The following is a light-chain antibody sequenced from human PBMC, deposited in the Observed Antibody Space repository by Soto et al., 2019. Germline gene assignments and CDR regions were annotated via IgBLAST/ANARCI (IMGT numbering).Light chain of an antibody. J-gene: IGKJ3*01. CDR3: QQYNNWRLT. CDR1: QSVSST. V-gene: IGKV3-15*01. Sequence: EIVMTQSPATLSVSPGERATLSCRASQSVSSTLAWSQQKPGQAPRLLIYGASTRSTGIPARSRGSGSWTEFTLTISSPQSEDLAVYYGQQYNNWRLTFGPGTKVDIK. CDR2: GAS.